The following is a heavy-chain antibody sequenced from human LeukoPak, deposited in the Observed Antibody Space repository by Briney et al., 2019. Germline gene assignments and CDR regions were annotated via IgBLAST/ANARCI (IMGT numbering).Heavy chain of an antibody. V-gene: IGHV3-23*01. Sequence: GGSLRLSCAASGFTFNNYAMSWVRQAPGKGLEWVSAIIGSGRSAYYADSVKGRFTISRDNSKNSLFLQMNSLRVEDTAIYYCSKWGDYDVFTGYYDSDFWGQGTLVTVSA. CDR3: SKWGDYDVFTGYYDSDF. J-gene: IGHJ4*02. CDR2: IIGSGRSA. CDR1: GFTFNNYA. D-gene: IGHD3-9*01.